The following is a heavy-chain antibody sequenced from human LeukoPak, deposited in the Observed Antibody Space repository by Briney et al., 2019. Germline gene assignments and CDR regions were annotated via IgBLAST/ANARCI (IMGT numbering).Heavy chain of an antibody. CDR3: SRHAAQYDILTGSGPLYYFDY. Sequence: SETLSLTCTVSGGSISSSSYYWGWIRQPPGKVLEWIGSIYYSGSTYYNPSLKSRVTISVDTSKNQFSLKLSSVTAADTAVYYFSRHAAQYDILTGSGPLYYFDYWGQGTLVTVSS. J-gene: IGHJ4*02. V-gene: IGHV4-39*01. CDR1: GGSISSSSYY. CDR2: IYYSGST. D-gene: IGHD3-9*01.